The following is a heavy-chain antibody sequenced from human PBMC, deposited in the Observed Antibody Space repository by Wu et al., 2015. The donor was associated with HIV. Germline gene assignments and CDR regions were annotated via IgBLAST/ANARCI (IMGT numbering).Heavy chain of an antibody. Sequence: LVQSGPEAKRPGASVKVSCKASYILTSNPIGWVRQARGKQPEWMGWIVVGNGDTNYAQKFAERLTLTRDMSMKTVHMELRNLRDEDTAKYYCATRYPGSGSYGYYFFAMDVWGQGPRSSSRQ. J-gene: IGHJ6*01. CDR2: IVVGNGDT. CDR1: YILTSNP. V-gene: IGHV1-58*02. CDR3: ATRYPGSGSYGYYFFAMDV. D-gene: IGHD3-10*01.